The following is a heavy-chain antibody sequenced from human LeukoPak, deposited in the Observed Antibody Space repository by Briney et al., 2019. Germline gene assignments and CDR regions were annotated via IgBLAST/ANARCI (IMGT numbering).Heavy chain of an antibody. D-gene: IGHD3-22*01. CDR3: AKQYCDSSGYYLEGYFDY. CDR2: ISWNSGSI. J-gene: IGHJ4*02. Sequence: PGRSLRLSCAASGYTFDDYAMHWVRHAPGKGLEWVSGISWNSGSIGHADSVKGRFTISRDNAKNSLYLQMNSLRAEDTALYYSAKQYCDSSGYYLEGYFDYWGQGTLVTVSS. V-gene: IGHV3-9*01. CDR1: GYTFDDYA.